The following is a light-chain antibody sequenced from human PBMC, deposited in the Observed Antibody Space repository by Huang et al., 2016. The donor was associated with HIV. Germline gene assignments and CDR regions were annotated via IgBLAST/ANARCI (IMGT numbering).Light chain of an antibody. CDR3: QQRSDWPLT. J-gene: IGKJ4*01. CDR1: QSVSAY. V-gene: IGKV3-11*01. CDR2: GAS. Sequence: EIVLTQSPATLSVSPGERATLSCRASQSVSAYLAWYQQKPGQAPRLLIYGASNRATGIPARFSGRGSGTDFTLTISSLEPEDFAVYYCQQRSDWPLTFGGGTKVEIK.